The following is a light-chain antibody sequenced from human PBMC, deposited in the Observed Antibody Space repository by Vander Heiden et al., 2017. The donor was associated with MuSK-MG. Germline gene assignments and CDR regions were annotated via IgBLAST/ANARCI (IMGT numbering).Light chain of an antibody. J-gene: IGKJ1*01. Sequence: EIVMTQSPATLPVSPGERATLSCRASQSVRANLAWYKQKPGQAPRLLIYGASTRATGIPARFSGSGSGTEFTLTISSLQSEDFAVYYCQQDNSWPRTFGQGTKVEIK. CDR3: QQDNSWPRT. V-gene: IGKV3-15*01. CDR1: QSVRAN. CDR2: GAS.